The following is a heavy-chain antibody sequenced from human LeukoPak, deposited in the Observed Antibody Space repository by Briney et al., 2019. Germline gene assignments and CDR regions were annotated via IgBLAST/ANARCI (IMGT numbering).Heavy chain of an antibody. V-gene: IGHV3-20*04. CDR3: ARSFTYYYDSSGYYFDY. D-gene: IGHD3-22*01. CDR2: INWNGGNT. Sequence: GGSLRLSCAASGFTFDDYGMSWVRQVPGKGLEWVSGINWNGGNTGYADSVKGRFTISRDNAKNSLYLQMNSLRAEDTAVYYCARSFTYYYDSSGYYFDYWGQGTLVTVSS. J-gene: IGHJ4*02. CDR1: GFTFDDYG.